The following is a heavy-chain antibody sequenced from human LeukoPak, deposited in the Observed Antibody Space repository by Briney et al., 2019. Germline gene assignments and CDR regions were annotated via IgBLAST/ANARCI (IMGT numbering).Heavy chain of an antibody. CDR1: GGSFSGYY. V-gene: IGHV4-34*01. CDR3: ASRPRSGWYN. D-gene: IGHD6-19*01. J-gene: IGHJ4*02. CDR2: IYYSGST. Sequence: PSETLSLTCAVYGGSFSGYYWSWIRQPPGKGLEWIGSIYYSGSTYYNPSLKSRVTISVDTSKNQFSLKLSSVTAADTAVYYCASRPRSGWYNWGQGTLVTVSS.